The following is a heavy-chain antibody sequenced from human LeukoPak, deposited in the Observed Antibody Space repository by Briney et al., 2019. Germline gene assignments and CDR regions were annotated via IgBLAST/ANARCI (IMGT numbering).Heavy chain of an antibody. CDR3: AKERGHSKPFDY. CDR1: GFIFSYYG. D-gene: IGHD4-23*01. V-gene: IGHV3-23*01. CDR2: ISDSGDAT. Sequence: PGGSLRLSCEVSGFIFSYYGMNWVRQAPGKGLEWVSAISDSGDATYYADSVNDRFTISRDNFKSTLYLQINNLRADDTALYYCAKERGHSKPFDYWGQGTLVTVSS. J-gene: IGHJ4*02.